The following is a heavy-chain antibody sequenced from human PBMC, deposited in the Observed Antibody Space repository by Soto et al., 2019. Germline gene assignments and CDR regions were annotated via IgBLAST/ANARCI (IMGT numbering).Heavy chain of an antibody. J-gene: IGHJ4*02. Sequence: SETLSLTCSVSGDSISSSSHYWGWIRQPPGKGLEWIGSIYYSGSTYYNPSLKSRVTISVDTSKNQFSLKLSSVTAADTAVCYCASRRYSSSLSYYWGQGTLVTVSS. V-gene: IGHV4-39*01. CDR1: GDSISSSSHY. CDR2: IYYSGST. D-gene: IGHD6-13*01. CDR3: ASRRYSSSLSYY.